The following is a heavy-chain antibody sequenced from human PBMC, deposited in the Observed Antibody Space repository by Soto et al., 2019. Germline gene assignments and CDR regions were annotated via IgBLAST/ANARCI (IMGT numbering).Heavy chain of an antibody. CDR1: GDSITGRYW. D-gene: IGHD2-2*01. J-gene: IGHJ4*02. CDR3: ARVRTPSSTRPAAVLYYFDY. V-gene: IGHV4-4*02. CDR2: VYHSGFG. Sequence: QVQLHESGPGLVKPSGTLSLTCAVSGDSITGRYWWTWVRQPPGKGLEWIGAVYHSGFGSDNPALKSRVTISVDKSKTQFSLNLASVTAADTAMYYCARVRTPSSTRPAAVLYYFDYWGQGTLVTVSS.